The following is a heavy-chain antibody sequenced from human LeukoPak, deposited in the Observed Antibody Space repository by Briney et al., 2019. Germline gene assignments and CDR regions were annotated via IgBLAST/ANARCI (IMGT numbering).Heavy chain of an antibody. Sequence: ASVKVSCKASGGTFSSYAISWVRQASGQGLEWMGRIIPIFGTANYAQKFQGRVTITTDESTSTAYMELSSLRSEDTAVYYCASGSSPPSYFDYWGQGTLVTVSS. CDR1: GGTFSSYA. CDR2: IIPIFGTA. D-gene: IGHD2-15*01. V-gene: IGHV1-69*05. J-gene: IGHJ4*02. CDR3: ASGSSPPSYFDY.